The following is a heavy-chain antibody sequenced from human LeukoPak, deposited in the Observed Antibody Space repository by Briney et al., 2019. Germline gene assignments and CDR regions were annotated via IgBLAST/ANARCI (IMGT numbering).Heavy chain of an antibody. J-gene: IGHJ6*03. V-gene: IGHV4-59*01. CDR2: IYYSGTT. D-gene: IGHD6-19*01. Sequence: SETLSLTCTVSGGSIRDFYWTWIRQPPGKGLEWIGYIYYSGTTKYSPSLRGRVSMSVDTSRSQFSLNLTSETPADTAVYYCARLGDEIAVSGLKYYHYSHTDVWGSGTTVAVSS. CDR3: ARLGDEIAVSGLKYYHYSHTDV. CDR1: GGSIRDFY.